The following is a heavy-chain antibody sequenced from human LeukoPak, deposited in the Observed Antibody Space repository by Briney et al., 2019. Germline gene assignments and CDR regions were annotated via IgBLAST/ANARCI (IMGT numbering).Heavy chain of an antibody. Sequence: PSETLSLTCAVYGGSFSGYYWSWIRQPPGKGLEWIGYFYHSGSPNYNPSLKSRVTISVDTSKNQFSLKLTSVSAADTAVYYCARDSSTWTNWGRGTLVTVSS. D-gene: IGHD6-13*01. V-gene: IGHV4-59*01. J-gene: IGHJ4*02. CDR2: FYHSGSP. CDR1: GGSFSGYY. CDR3: ARDSSTWTN.